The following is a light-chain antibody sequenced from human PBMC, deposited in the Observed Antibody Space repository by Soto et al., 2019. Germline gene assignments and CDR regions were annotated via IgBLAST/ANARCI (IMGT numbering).Light chain of an antibody. CDR3: SSYTSSSTPVYV. CDR2: DVS. CDR1: SSDGGGYNY. Sequence: QSVLTQPASGSGSPGQSITISCTGTSSDGGGYNYVSWGQQHPGKAPKLMIYDVSNRPSGVSNRFSGSKSGNTASLTISGLQAEDVADYYCSSYTSSSTPVYVFRTVTKVTVL. J-gene: IGLJ1*01. V-gene: IGLV2-14*01.